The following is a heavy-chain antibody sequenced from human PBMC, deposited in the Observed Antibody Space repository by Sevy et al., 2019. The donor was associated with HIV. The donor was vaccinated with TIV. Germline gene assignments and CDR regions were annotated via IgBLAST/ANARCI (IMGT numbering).Heavy chain of an antibody. Sequence: GSLRLSCAASGFTFSSYWMSWVRQAPGKGLEWVANIKQDGSEKYYVDSVKGRFTISRDNAKNSLYLQMHSLRDEDTAVYYCARSDYGDYVGWFDPWGQGTLVTVSS. V-gene: IGHV3-7*01. CDR2: IKQDGSEK. CDR1: GFTFSSYW. D-gene: IGHD4-17*01. J-gene: IGHJ5*02. CDR3: ARSDYGDYVGWFDP.